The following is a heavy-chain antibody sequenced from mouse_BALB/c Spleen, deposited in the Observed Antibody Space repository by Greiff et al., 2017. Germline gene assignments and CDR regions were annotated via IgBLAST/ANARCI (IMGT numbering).Heavy chain of an antibody. CDR2: INSNGGST. CDR3: ARDRGYGSSYGAY. Sequence: EVQLKESGGGLVQPGGSLKLSCAASGFTFSSYGMSWVRQTPDKRLELVATINSNGGSTYYPDSVKGRFTISRDNAKNTLYLQMSSLKSEDTAMYYCARDRGYGSSYGAYWGQGTLVTVSA. V-gene: IGHV5-6-3*01. D-gene: IGHD1-1*01. J-gene: IGHJ3*01. CDR1: GFTFSSYG.